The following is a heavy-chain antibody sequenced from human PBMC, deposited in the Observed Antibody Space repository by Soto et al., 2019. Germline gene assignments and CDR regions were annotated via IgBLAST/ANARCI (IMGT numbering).Heavy chain of an antibody. V-gene: IGHV3-49*04. Sequence: GGSLRLSCTTSGFTFDDYAMSWVRQAPGKGLEWVGFIRSKPYGGTTEYAASVKGRFSISRDNSKSIAYLQMNSLKTEDTAVYYCTRQQLFFDYWGQGTQVTVYS. D-gene: IGHD6-13*01. CDR1: GFTFDDYA. CDR3: TRQQLFFDY. CDR2: IRSKPYGGTT. J-gene: IGHJ4*02.